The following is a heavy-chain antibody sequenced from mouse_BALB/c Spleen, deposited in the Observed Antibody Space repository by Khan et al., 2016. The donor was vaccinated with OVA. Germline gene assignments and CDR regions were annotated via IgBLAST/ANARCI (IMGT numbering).Heavy chain of an antibody. Sequence: QVQLKQSGAELVRPGASVKLSCKASGYTFTNYWMNWVRQRPGQGLDWIGKINPSDSETHYNQMFKDKATLTVDKSSGTAYMQLSSLTSEDSAVYYCARREKYGYDPSWFAYWGQGTLVTVSA. CDR1: GYTFTNYW. CDR2: INPSDSET. CDR3: ARREKYGYDPSWFAY. J-gene: IGHJ3*01. D-gene: IGHD2-2*01. V-gene: IGHV1-61*01.